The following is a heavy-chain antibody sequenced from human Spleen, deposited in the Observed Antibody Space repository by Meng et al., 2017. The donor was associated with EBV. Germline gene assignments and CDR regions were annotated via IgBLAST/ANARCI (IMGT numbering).Heavy chain of an antibody. CDR1: GFSLTTTGVG. CDR2: IFWDDDK. CDR3: IHGSSTSGSYYSY. J-gene: IGHJ1*01. V-gene: IGHV2-5*02. Sequence: QLTLNESGPTLVKPTHTLTLTCSFSGFSLTTTGVGVGWIRQPPGKALEWLALIFWDDDKRYSPSLKSRLTITKDTSKNQVVLRMTSMDPVDTATYFCIHGSSTSGSYYSYWGQGTLVTVSS. D-gene: IGHD3-10*01.